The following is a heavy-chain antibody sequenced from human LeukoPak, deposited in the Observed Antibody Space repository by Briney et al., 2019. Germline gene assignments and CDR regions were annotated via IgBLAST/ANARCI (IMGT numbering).Heavy chain of an antibody. V-gene: IGHV3-30-3*01. CDR2: ISLDGNNE. D-gene: IGHD3-10*01. CDR3: ARSLGELLYYFDY. CDR1: GFTFRNYY. J-gene: IGHJ4*02. Sequence: PGGSLRLSCAASGFTFRNYYMHWVRQAPGKGLEWVAVISLDGNNEYYADSVKGRFSLSRDNAKNSLYLQMNSLRAEDTAVYYCARSLGELLYYFDYWGQGTLVTVSS.